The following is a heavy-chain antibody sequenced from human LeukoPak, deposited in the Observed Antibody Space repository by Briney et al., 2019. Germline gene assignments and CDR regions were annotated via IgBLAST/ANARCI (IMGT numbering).Heavy chain of an antibody. CDR3: ARHIGLGYSYGYPYFDY. J-gene: IGHJ4*02. D-gene: IGHD5-18*01. Sequence: SESLSHTRTVTGGSTSNYYWSWIRPPPGKGREWIGHIYYSGSTNYNPSLKSRVTISVDTSKNQFSLKLSPVTAADTAVYYCARHIGLGYSYGYPYFDYWGQGTLVTVSS. CDR2: IYYSGST. CDR1: GGSTSNYY. V-gene: IGHV4-59*08.